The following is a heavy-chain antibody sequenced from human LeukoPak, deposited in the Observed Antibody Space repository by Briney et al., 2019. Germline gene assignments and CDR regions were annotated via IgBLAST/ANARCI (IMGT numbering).Heavy chain of an antibody. Sequence: GGSLRLSCAASGFTFTDYAMGWVRQAPGQGREWASTISASGSTTYYADSVRGRFTISRDNSKNTLSLQMSSLRAEDTAVYYCAKARTPYNSGFDYWGQGTLVAVSS. CDR3: AKARTPYNSGFDY. CDR2: ISASGSTT. J-gene: IGHJ4*02. D-gene: IGHD6-19*01. V-gene: IGHV3-23*01. CDR1: GFTFTDYA.